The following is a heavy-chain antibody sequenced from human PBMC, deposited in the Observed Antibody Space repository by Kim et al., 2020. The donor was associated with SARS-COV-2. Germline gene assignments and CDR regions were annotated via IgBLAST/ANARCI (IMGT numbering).Heavy chain of an antibody. V-gene: IGHV4-31*03. D-gene: IGHD2-2*01. CDR3: ARDCSSTSCPSYGMDV. CDR2: IYYSGST. CDR1: GGSISSGGYY. J-gene: IGHJ6*02. Sequence: SETLSLTCTVSGGSISSGGYYWSWIRQHPGKGLEWIGYIYYSGSTYYNPSLKSRVTISVDTSKNQFSLKLSSVTAADTAVYYCARDCSSTSCPSYGMDVWGQGTTVTVSS.